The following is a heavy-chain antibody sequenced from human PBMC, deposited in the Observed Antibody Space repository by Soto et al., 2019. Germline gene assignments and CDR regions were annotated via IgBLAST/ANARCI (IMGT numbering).Heavy chain of an antibody. D-gene: IGHD1-26*01. CDR3: AKDGSNNFDY. Sequence: GGSLRLSCAASGFTSSHYAMHWVRQAPGKGLEWVALMSYDGSNEYYADSVKGRFTISRDNSKNTLYLQMNSLRAEDTVVYYCAKDGSNNFDYWGQGTLVTVSS. V-gene: IGHV3-30*18. CDR2: MSYDGSNE. J-gene: IGHJ4*02. CDR1: GFTSSHYA.